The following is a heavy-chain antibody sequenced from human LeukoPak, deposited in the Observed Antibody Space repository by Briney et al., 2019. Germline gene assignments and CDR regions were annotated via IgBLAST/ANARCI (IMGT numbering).Heavy chain of an antibody. CDR2: INPDNGNT. CDR1: DYTFSKYG. CDR3: AAAPSRGYSSGYYYPFED. J-gene: IGHJ4*02. V-gene: IGHV1-18*01. D-gene: IGHD3-22*01. Sequence: ASVKVSCKTSDYTFSKYGISWVRQAPGQGLEWMAWINPDNGNTNYALKFQGRVTMTTDTSTSTAYMELRSLTSDDTAVYYCAAAPSRGYSSGYYYPFEDWGQGTLVTVSS.